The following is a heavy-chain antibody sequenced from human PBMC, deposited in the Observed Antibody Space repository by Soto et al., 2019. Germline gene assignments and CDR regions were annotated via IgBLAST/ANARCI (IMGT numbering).Heavy chain of an antibody. CDR1: GNTFTYRY. D-gene: IGHD1-26*01. CDR2: ITPFSGDV. Sequence: QMQLVQSGAEVKKTGSSVTVSCTALGNTFTYRYLHWVRQAPGQALEWMGWITPFSGDVHYAQKFQERVTITRDRSINTAYMQMSSLRSEDTAMYFCAGGVAGSGPFTWEPPDHWGQGTLVTVSS. J-gene: IGHJ4*02. CDR3: AGGVAGSGPFTWEPPDH. V-gene: IGHV1-45*02.